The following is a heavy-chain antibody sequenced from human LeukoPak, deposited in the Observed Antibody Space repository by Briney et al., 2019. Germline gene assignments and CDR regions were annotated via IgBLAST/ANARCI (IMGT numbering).Heavy chain of an antibody. V-gene: IGHV4-31*03. D-gene: IGHD3-10*01. J-gene: IGHJ4*02. CDR1: AGSISSGGHY. CDR3: ARGGNRFGGFYFDY. CDR2: IHHSGST. Sequence: PSETLSLTCTVSAGSISSGGHYWSWIRQLPGKGLESIGFIHHSGSTRHNPSLKDRVAISVDASKNQFALKLSSVTAADTAVYYCARGGNRFGGFYFDYWGQGTLVTVSS.